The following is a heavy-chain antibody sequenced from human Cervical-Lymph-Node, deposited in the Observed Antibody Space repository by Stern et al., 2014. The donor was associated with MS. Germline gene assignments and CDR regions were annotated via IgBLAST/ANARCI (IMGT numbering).Heavy chain of an antibody. CDR1: GFSIRNTRMG. CDR3: AAGSQGGEFVMDV. CDR2: IFWNDEK. D-gene: IGHD1-26*01. V-gene: IGHV2-26*03. Sequence: QITLQESGPVLVKPTETLTLTCTISGFSIRNTRMGVNWVRQPPGKALEWLAHIFWNDEKSYNTSLKSRLTISKDTSKSQVVLTMTTMDPVDTATYYCAAGSQGGEFVMDVWGQGTTVTVSS. J-gene: IGHJ6*02.